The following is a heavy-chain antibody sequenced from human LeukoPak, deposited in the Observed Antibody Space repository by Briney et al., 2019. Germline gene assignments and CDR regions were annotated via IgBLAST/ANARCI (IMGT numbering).Heavy chain of an antibody. V-gene: IGHV3-49*04. CDR3: AGGPIHLWIHNAMDV. CDR1: GFIFGDHA. Sequence: GGSLRLSCTASGFIFGDHAICWVRLAPGEGQERVGFVRSKAYGGTTEYAASMEGRFTISRDDSKSIAYLQMNSLETEDTALYYGAGGPIHLWIHNAMDVWGQGTLVTVSS. J-gene: IGHJ6*02. D-gene: IGHD5-18*01. CDR2: VRSKAYGGTT.